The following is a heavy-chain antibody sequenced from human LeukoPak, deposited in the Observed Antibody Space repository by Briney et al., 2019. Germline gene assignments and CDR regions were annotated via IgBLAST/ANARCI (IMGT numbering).Heavy chain of an antibody. CDR2: IYYSGST. CDR1: GGSISSYY. D-gene: IGHD2-2*01. Sequence: SETLSLTCTVSGGSISSYYWSWIRQPPGKGLEWFGYIYYSGSTNYNPSLKSRVTISVDTSKNQFSLKLSSVTAADTAVYYCASYSSTSRKGYFDYWGQGTPVTVSS. J-gene: IGHJ4*02. V-gene: IGHV4-59*01. CDR3: ASYSSTSRKGYFDY.